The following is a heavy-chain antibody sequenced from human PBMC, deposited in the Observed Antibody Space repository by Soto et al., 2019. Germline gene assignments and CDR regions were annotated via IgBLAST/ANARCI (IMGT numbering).Heavy chain of an antibody. V-gene: IGHV3-33*01. J-gene: IGHJ4*02. CDR3: ARDRRASGSYFRDFDY. CDR2: IWYDGSNK. CDR1: GFTFSSYG. Sequence: QVQLVESGGGVVQPGRSLRLSCAASGFTFSSYGMHWVRQAPSKGLEWVAVIWYDGSNKYYADSVKGRFTISRDNSKNTLYLQMNSLRAEDTAVYYCARDRRASGSYFRDFDYWGQGTLVTVSS. D-gene: IGHD1-26*01.